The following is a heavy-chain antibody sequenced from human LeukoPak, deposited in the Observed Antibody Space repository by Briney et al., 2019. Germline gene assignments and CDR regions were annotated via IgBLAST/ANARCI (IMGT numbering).Heavy chain of an antibody. D-gene: IGHD1-1*01. CDR1: GFSPTGYE. J-gene: IGHJ4*01. V-gene: IGHV3-48*03. CDR3: ARDQFGTRLD. Sequence: PRRCLRLSCAASGFSPTGYEMDSVRQAPGKGLEWVSHISGGGYATSYAESVKGRFTISRDNAKNSLYLQMNSLRAADTAVYYCARDQFGTRLDWGQGTLVTVSS. CDR2: ISGGGYAT.